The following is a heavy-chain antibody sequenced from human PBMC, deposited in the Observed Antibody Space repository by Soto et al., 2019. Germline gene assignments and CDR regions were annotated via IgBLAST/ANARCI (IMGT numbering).Heavy chain of an antibody. Sequence: EVQLVESGGGLVQPGRSLRLSCAASGFTFDDYAMHWVRQAPGKGLEWVSGISWNSGSIGHADSVKGRFTISRDNAKNSLYLQMNSLRVEDTALYYCAKDNGGAAIDYWGQGTLVTVSS. CDR1: GFTFDDYA. D-gene: IGHD1-26*01. CDR2: ISWNSGSI. CDR3: AKDNGGAAIDY. J-gene: IGHJ4*02. V-gene: IGHV3-9*01.